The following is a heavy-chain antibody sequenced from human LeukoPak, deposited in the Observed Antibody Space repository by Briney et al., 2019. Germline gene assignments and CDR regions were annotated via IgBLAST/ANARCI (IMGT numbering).Heavy chain of an antibody. D-gene: IGHD6-19*01. CDR2: IYHSGST. CDR1: GGSISSSNW. Sequence: PSETLSLTCTASGGSISSSNWWSWVRQPPGKALEWIGEIYHSGSTNYSPSLKSQVTISVDKSKDQFSLELTSVTAADTAVYYCAKDRGPPGVADTPTPIYSFDSWGQGTLVTVSS. V-gene: IGHV4-4*02. CDR3: AKDRGPPGVADTPTPIYSFDS. J-gene: IGHJ4*02.